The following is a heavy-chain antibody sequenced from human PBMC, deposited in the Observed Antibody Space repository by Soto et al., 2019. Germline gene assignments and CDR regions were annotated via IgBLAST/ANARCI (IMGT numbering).Heavy chain of an antibody. Sequence: EVQLVESGGGLVQPGGSLRLSCAASGFTFGNYWMYWVRQAPGKGLVWVSRINSDGSVSSYADSVKGRLTISRDNVKNTPYLQMDSLSVEDTAVYYCARGDCVGGTCYSLAGSFYYYMDVWGKGTTVTVFS. D-gene: IGHD2-15*01. CDR2: INSDGSVS. J-gene: IGHJ6*03. CDR3: ARGDCVGGTCYSLAGSFYYYMDV. CDR1: GFTFGNYW. V-gene: IGHV3-74*01.